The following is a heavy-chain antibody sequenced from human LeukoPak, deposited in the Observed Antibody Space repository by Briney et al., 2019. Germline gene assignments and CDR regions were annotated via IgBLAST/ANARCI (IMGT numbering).Heavy chain of an antibody. D-gene: IGHD5-24*01. V-gene: IGHV3-48*04. J-gene: IGHJ4*02. CDR3: AKDLAEMATITEFDY. Sequence: GGSLRLSCGASGFTFSTYHMNWVRQAPGKGLEWVSYISSSGGTIYNADSVKGRFTISRDNAKNSLYLQMNSLRAEDTAVYYCAKDLAEMATITEFDYWGQGTLVTVSS. CDR2: ISSSGGTI. CDR1: GFTFSTYH.